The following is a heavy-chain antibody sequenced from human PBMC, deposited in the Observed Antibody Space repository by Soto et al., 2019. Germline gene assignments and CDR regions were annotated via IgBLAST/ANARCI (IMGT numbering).Heavy chain of an antibody. Sequence: SVKVSCKASGGTFSSYAISWVRQAPGQGLEWMGGIIPIFGTANYAQKFQGRVTITADESTSTAYMELSSLRSEDTAVYYCASGYCSGGSCYSDYYYYGMGVWGQGTTVTVSS. CDR1: GGTFSSYA. J-gene: IGHJ6*02. CDR3: ASGYCSGGSCYSDYYYYGMGV. CDR2: IIPIFGTA. D-gene: IGHD2-15*01. V-gene: IGHV1-69*13.